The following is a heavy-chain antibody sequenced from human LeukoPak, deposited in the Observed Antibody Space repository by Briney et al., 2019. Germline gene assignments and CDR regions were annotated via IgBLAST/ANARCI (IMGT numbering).Heavy chain of an antibody. J-gene: IGHJ4*02. D-gene: IGHD4-23*01. CDR1: GGSISSSNW. CDR2: IHYSGST. Sequence: KPSETLSLTCAVSGGSISSSNWWSWVRQPPGKGLEWIGYIHYSGSTNYNPSLKSRVTISVDTSKNQFSLKLSSVTAADTAVYHCARCRGGNYSPFDYWGQGTLVTVSS. V-gene: IGHV4-4*02. CDR3: ARCRGGNYSPFDY.